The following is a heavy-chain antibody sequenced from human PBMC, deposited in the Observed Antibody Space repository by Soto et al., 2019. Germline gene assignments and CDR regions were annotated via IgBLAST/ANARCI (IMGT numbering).Heavy chain of an antibody. Sequence: GGSLRLSCAASGFTFSSYGMHWVRQAPGKGLEWVAVIWYDGSNKYYADSVKGRFTISRANSKNTLYLQMNSLRAEDTAVYYCARPGPGGVIVVDYYFDYWGQGTLVTVSS. V-gene: IGHV3-33*01. CDR1: GFTFSSYG. J-gene: IGHJ4*02. D-gene: IGHD3-22*01. CDR3: ARPGPGGVIVVDYYFDY. CDR2: IWYDGSNK.